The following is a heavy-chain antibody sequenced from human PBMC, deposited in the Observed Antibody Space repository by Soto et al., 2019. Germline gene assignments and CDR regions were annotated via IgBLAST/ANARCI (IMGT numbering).Heavy chain of an antibody. V-gene: IGHV4-39*01. J-gene: IGHJ5*02. D-gene: IGHD6-13*01. CDR1: GGSISSSSYY. CDR2: IYYSGST. Sequence: PSETLSLTCTVSGGSISSSSYYWGWIRRPPGKGLEWIGSIYYSGSTYYNPSLKSRVTISVDTSKNQFSLKLSSVTAADTAVYYCASSIVGIAAPAEVRNWFAPPGQGTPVPVSS. CDR3: ASSIVGIAAPAEVRNWFAP.